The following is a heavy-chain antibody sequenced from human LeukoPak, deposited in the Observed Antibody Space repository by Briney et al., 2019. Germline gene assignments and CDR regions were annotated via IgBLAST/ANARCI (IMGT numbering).Heavy chain of an antibody. J-gene: IGHJ4*02. CDR1: GVSFSGYY. CDR2: INHSGST. CDR3: ARGRVHYYGSGSYFDY. V-gene: IGHV4-34*01. Sequence: KPSETLSLTCAVYGVSFSGYYWSWIRQPPGKGLEWIGEINHSGSTNYNPSLKSRVTISVDTSKNQFSLKLSSVTATDTAVYYCARGRVHYYGSGSYFDYWGQGTLVTVSS. D-gene: IGHD3-10*01.